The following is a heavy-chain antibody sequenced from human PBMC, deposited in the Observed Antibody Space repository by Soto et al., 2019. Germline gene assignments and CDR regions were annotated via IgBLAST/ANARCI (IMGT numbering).Heavy chain of an antibody. V-gene: IGHV3-23*01. J-gene: IGHJ4*02. CDR1: GFTFSSYA. CDR3: AKGGPYYYDSSGYYDY. CDR2: ISGSGGST. Sequence: EVQLLESGGGLVQPGGSLRLSCAASGFTFSSYAMSWVRQAPGKGLELVSAISGSGGSTYYADSVKGRFTISRDNSKNTLYLQMNSLRAEDTAVYYCAKGGPYYYDSSGYYDYWGPGALVTVSS. D-gene: IGHD3-22*01.